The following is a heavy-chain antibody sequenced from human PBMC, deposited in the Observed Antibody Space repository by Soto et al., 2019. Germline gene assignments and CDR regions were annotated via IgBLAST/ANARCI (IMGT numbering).Heavy chain of an antibody. V-gene: IGHV3-73*01. Sequence: GGSLRLSCAASGLTLSGSAMHWVRQASRKGQEWVGRIRSKANSYATAYAASVKGRFTISRDDSKNTAYLQMNSLKTEDTAVYYFTSGRYTVFRVLIIAWGQGTLVTVSS. J-gene: IGHJ5*02. CDR1: GLTLSGSA. D-gene: IGHD3-3*01. CDR2: IRSKANSYAT. CDR3: TSGRYTVFRVLIIA.